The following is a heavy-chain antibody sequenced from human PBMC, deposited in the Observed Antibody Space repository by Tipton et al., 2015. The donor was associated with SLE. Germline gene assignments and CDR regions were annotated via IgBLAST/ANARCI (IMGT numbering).Heavy chain of an antibody. D-gene: IGHD2-21*01. J-gene: IGHJ3*02. V-gene: IGHV4-34*01. CDR3: ARPGEAYSWDAVDI. Sequence: TLSLTCPVSGGSISSYYWSWIRQPPGKGLEWIGESHQSGTTNYHPSFKSRVTISVDTSKNQFSLRLSSVTAADTAVYYCARPGEAYSWDAVDIWGQGTMVTVSS. CDR1: GGSISSYY. CDR2: SHQSGTT.